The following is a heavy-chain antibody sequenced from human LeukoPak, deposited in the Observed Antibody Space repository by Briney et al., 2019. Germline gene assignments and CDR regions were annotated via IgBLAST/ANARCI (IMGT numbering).Heavy chain of an antibody. D-gene: IGHD3-10*01. CDR2: IYYSGST. Sequence: SETLSLTCTVSGGSISSYYWNWIRQPPGKGLEWIGYIYYSGSTNYNPSLKSRLTISVDTSKNQFSLNLSSVTAEDTAVYYCARVNRITMVRGVIAPLDYYYMDVWGKGTTVTVSS. J-gene: IGHJ6*03. CDR3: ARVNRITMVRGVIAPLDYYYMDV. CDR1: GGSISSYY. V-gene: IGHV4-59*01.